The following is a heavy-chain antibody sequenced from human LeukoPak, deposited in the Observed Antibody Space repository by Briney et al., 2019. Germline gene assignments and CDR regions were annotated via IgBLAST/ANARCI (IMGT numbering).Heavy chain of an antibody. V-gene: IGHV3-23*01. CDR2: ISGSGGST. CDR1: GFTFSSYA. J-gene: IGHJ4*02. Sequence: PGGSLRLSYAASGFTFSSYAMSWVRQAPGKGLEWVSSISGSGGSTSYADSVKGRFTISRDSSKNTLYLQMNSLRAEDTAVYYCARKANAYSSSPAYYFDYWGQGTLVTVSS. D-gene: IGHD6-13*01. CDR3: ARKANAYSSSPAYYFDY.